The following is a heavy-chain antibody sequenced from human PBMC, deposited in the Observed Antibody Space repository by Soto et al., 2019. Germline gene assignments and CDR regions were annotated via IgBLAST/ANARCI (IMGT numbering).Heavy chain of an antibody. D-gene: IGHD3-3*01. J-gene: IGHJ4*02. CDR2: ISYDGSNK. Sequence: QVQLVESGGGVVQPGRSLRLSCAASGFTFSSYGMHWVRQAPGKGLEWVAVISYDGSNKYYTDSVKGRFTISGDNSKNALCLKVNSLRAEDTAVYYCAKDERADFWSGYYTGGFYYYFDYWGQGSLVTVSS. V-gene: IGHV3-30*18. CDR3: AKDERADFWSGYYTGGFYYYFDY. CDR1: GFTFSSYG.